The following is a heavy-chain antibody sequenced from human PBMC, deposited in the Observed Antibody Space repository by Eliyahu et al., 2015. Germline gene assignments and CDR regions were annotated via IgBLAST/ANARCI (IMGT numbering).Heavy chain of an antibody. CDR1: GGSIXSGGFY. J-gene: IGHJ5*01. V-gene: IGHV4-31*03. CDR2: IYYTGTP. D-gene: IGHD5-12*01. CDR3: ARVIYSGYDNWFDS. Sequence: QVQLQESGPGLVKPSQTLSLTCSVSGGSIXSGGFYWSWVRQPPGKGLAWIGHIYYTGTPYYNPPLRSRFTISVDTSKNQFSLRVRSVTAADTAIYYCARVIYSGYDNWFDSWGRGTLVTVSS.